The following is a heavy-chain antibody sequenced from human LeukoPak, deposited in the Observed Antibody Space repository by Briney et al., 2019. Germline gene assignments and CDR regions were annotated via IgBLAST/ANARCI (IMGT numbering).Heavy chain of an antibody. CDR2: ISGSGGST. CDR1: GFTFSSYV. CDR3: ARDESRWDN. Sequence: VQPGGSLRLSCAASGFTFSSYVMSWVRQAPGKGLEWVSGISGSGGSTYYADSVKGRFTISRDNSKNTVYLQMNSLRAEDTAVYYCARDESRWDNWGQGTLVTVSS. V-gene: IGHV3-23*01. J-gene: IGHJ4*02.